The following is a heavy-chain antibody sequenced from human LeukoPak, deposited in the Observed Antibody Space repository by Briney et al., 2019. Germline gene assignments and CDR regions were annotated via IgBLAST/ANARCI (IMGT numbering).Heavy chain of an antibody. J-gene: IGHJ4*02. Sequence: ASVKVSCKASGYTFASYYMHWVRQARGQGLEWMGIINPSGGSTTYAQKFQGRVTMTRDTSTSTVYMELRDLRSDDTAVYYCARVQYQVLYRGHFDCWGQGTLVTVSP. CDR1: GYTFASYY. CDR3: ARVQYQVLYRGHFDC. V-gene: IGHV1-46*01. D-gene: IGHD2-2*02. CDR2: INPSGGST.